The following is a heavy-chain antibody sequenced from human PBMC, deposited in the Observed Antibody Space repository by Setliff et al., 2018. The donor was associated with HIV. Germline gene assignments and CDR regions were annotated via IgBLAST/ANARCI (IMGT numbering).Heavy chain of an antibody. CDR2: IYYSGST. V-gene: IGHV4-39*01. CDR3: ARGTKFVWGRWFDP. Sequence: PSETLSLTCTVSGDSISSSNYYWAWIRQSPGKGLEWIGSIYYSGSTYYNPSLKSRVTISVDTSKNQLSLRLTSVTAADTAVYYCARGTKFVWGRWFDPWGQGTLVTVSS. J-gene: IGHJ5*02. D-gene: IGHD3-16*01. CDR1: GDSISSSNYY.